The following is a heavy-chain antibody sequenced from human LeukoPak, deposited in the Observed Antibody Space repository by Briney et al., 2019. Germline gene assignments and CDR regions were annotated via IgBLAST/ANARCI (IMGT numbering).Heavy chain of an antibody. CDR3: ARVDSRGYLQPEAFDI. CDR2: IYYSGST. D-gene: IGHD3-22*01. J-gene: IGHJ3*02. Sequence: KSSQTLSLTCTVSGGSISSGDYYWSWIRQHPGKGLEWIGYIYYSGSTYYNPSLKSRFTISVGTSKNQFSLKLSSVTAADTAVFFCARVDSRGYLQPEAFDIWGQGTMVTVSS. V-gene: IGHV4-31*03. CDR1: GGSISSGDYY.